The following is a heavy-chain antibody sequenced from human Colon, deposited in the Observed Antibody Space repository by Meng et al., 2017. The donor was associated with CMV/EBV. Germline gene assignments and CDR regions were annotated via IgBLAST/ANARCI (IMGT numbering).Heavy chain of an antibody. D-gene: IGHD3-22*01. CDR3: YSYYYDSSGYSDY. V-gene: IGHV3-30-3*01. J-gene: IGHJ4*02. CDR1: GFTFSSYA. CDR2: ISYDGSNK. Sequence: GGSLRLSCAASGFTFSSYAMHWVRQAPGKGLEWVAVISYDGSNKYYADSVKGRFTISRDNSKNTLHLQMNSLRAEDTAVYYRYSYYYDSSGYSDYWGQGTLVTVSS.